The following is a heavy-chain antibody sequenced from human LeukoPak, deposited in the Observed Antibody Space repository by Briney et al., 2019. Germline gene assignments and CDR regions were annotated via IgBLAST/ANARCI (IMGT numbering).Heavy chain of an antibody. Sequence: PGGSLRLSCAASGFIFSSYWMHWVRQAPGKGLVWVSRINSDGSSTSYADSVKGRFTVSRDNAKNTLYLQMNSLRAEDTAVYYCAGDINYYDSSGYYKDYWGQGTLVTVSS. D-gene: IGHD3-22*01. V-gene: IGHV3-74*01. CDR3: AGDINYYDSSGYYKDY. CDR1: GFIFSSYW. J-gene: IGHJ4*02. CDR2: INSDGSST.